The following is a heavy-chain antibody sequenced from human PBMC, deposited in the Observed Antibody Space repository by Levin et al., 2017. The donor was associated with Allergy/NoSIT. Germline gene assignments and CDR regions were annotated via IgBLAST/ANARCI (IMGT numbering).Heavy chain of an antibody. J-gene: IGHJ4*02. CDR2: IYTSGST. CDR3: ARLTNSPYYDSSAFDY. V-gene: IGHV4-4*07. Sequence: PSETLSLTCTVSGGSISSYYWSWIRQPAGKGLEWIGRIYTSGSTNYNPSLKSRVTMSVDTSKNQFSLKLSSVTAADTAVYYCARLTNSPYYDSSAFDYWGQGTLVTVSS. CDR1: GGSISSYY. D-gene: IGHD3-22*01.